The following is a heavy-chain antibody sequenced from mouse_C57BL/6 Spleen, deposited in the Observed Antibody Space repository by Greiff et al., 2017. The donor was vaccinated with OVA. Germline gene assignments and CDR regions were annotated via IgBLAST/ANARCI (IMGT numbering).Heavy chain of an antibody. CDR3: ASGLGALDY. J-gene: IGHJ4*01. Sequence: QVQLKESGAELVMPGASVKLSCKASGYTFTSYWMHWVKQRPGQGLEWIGEIDPSDSYTNYNQKFKGKSTFTVDKSSSTAYIQLSSLTSEDSAVYYCASGLGALDYWGQGTTVTVSS. CDR1: GYTFTSYW. CDR2: IDPSDSYT. D-gene: IGHD3-1*01. V-gene: IGHV1-69*01.